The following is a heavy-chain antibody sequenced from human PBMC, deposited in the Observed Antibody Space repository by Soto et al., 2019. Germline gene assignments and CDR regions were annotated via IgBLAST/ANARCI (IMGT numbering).Heavy chain of an antibody. Sequence: QVQLVESGGGVVQPGTSLTLSCAASGFIFSRDGMQWVRQAPGKGLEWVAVISYHGSDIYYADSVKGRFTISRDNSKNTVYLQMNSLRPEDTALYYCAKPKGADIPFYSWGQGTLVTVSS. CDR1: GFIFSRDG. D-gene: IGHD3-9*01. J-gene: IGHJ4*02. CDR2: ISYHGSDI. CDR3: AKPKGADIPFYS. V-gene: IGHV3-30*18.